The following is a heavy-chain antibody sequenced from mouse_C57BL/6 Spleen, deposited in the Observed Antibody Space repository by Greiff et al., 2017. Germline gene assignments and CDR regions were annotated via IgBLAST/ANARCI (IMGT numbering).Heavy chain of an antibody. CDR1: GYSITSGYY. CDR2: ISYDGSN. D-gene: IGHD1-1*01. Sequence: EVQLQQSGPGLVKPSQSLSLTCSVTGYSITSGYYWNWIRQFPGNKLEWMGYISYDGSNNYNPSLKNRISITRDTSKNQFFLKLNSVTTEDTATYYCARDYYGSSYWYFDVWGTGTTVTVSS. V-gene: IGHV3-6*01. J-gene: IGHJ1*03. CDR3: ARDYYGSSYWYFDV.